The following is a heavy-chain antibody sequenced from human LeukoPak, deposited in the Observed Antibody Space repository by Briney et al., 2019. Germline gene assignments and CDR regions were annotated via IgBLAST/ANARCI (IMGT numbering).Heavy chain of an antibody. CDR1: GGSISSYY. Sequence: SETLSLTCTVSGGSISSYYWSWIRQPPGKGLEWIGYIYYSGSTNYNPSLKSRVTISVDTSKNQFSLKLSSVTAADTAVYYCARAEYYDILTGPVYYYYYYMDVWGKGTTVTVSS. D-gene: IGHD3-9*01. CDR3: ARAEYYDILTGPVYYYYYYMDV. J-gene: IGHJ6*03. CDR2: IYYSGST. V-gene: IGHV4-59*08.